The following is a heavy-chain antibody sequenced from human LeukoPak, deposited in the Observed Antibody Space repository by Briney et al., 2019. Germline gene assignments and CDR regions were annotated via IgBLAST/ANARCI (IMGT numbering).Heavy chain of an antibody. D-gene: IGHD5-12*01. Sequence: GASVKVSCKASGGTFSSYAISWLRQAPGQGPEWMGGMIPFFGTANYAQKFQDRVTITADASSSTAYMELSSLRSEDTAVYYCASALPTRGYSGYDWERTLFDYWGQGTLVTVSS. J-gene: IGHJ4*02. CDR2: MIPFFGTA. CDR3: ASALPTRGYSGYDWERTLFDY. V-gene: IGHV1-69*13. CDR1: GGTFSSYA.